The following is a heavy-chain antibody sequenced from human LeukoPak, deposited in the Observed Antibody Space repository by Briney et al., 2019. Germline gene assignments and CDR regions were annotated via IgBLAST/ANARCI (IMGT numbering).Heavy chain of an antibody. V-gene: IGHV1-18*01. CDR1: GYTFTSYG. D-gene: IGHD4-17*01. Sequence: ASVKVSCKASGYTFTSYGISWVRQAPGQGLEWMGWISAYNGNTNYAQKFQGRVTMTRDTSISTAYMELSRLRSDDTAVYYCARAATVTRPFDYWGQGTLVTVSS. CDR2: ISAYNGNT. J-gene: IGHJ4*02. CDR3: ARAATVTRPFDY.